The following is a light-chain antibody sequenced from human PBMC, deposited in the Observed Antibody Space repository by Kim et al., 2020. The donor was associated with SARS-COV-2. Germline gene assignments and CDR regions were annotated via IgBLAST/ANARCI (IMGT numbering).Light chain of an antibody. V-gene: IGLV1-40*01. J-gene: IGLJ2*01. CDR1: SSNIRAGYA. CDR3: QSYDSSLSGVV. CDR2: GNT. Sequence: QRVTITCTGSSSNIRAGYAVHWYQQLPGTAPKLLIYGNTNRPSGVPDRFSGSKSGTSASLAITGLQAEDEADYYCQSYDSSLSGVVFGGGTQLTVL.